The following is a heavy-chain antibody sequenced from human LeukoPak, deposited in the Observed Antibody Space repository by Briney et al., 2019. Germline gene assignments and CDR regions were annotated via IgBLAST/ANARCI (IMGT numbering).Heavy chain of an antibody. CDR3: ARVGFCSDSSCHAAGWCFDL. V-gene: IGHV3-7*01. CDR1: GFTFNSYW. D-gene: IGHD2-15*01. Sequence: GGSLRLSCAASGFTFNSYWMSWVRQAPGKGLEWVANINQQGSENYYLDSVKGRFTISRDNAENSLYLQMSSLRGEDTAVYSCARVGFCSDSSCHAAGWCFDLWGRGTLVTVSS. J-gene: IGHJ2*01. CDR2: INQQGSEN.